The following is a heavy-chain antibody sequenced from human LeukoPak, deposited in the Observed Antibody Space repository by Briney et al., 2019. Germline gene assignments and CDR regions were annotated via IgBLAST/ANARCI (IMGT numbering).Heavy chain of an antibody. Sequence: GGSLRLSCAASGFTFSSYLMSWVRQAPGKGLEWVANIKQDGSEKYYVDSVKVRFTISRDNARASLYLQMSSLRVEDTAVYYCERERGTVGSNYFDYWGQGTLVTVSS. CDR1: GFTFSSYL. CDR3: ERERGTVGSNYFDY. V-gene: IGHV3-7*05. J-gene: IGHJ4*02. D-gene: IGHD1/OR15-1a*01. CDR2: IKQDGSEK.